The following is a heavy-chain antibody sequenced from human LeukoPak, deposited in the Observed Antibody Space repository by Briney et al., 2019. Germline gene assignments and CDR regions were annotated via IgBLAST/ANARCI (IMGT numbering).Heavy chain of an antibody. J-gene: IGHJ6*02. CDR3: ARTGYSSGTDYGMDV. Sequence: ASVKVSCKASGYTFTGYYMHWVRQAPGQGLEWMGWINPNSGGTNYAQRFQGWFTMTRDTSISTAYMELSRQRSDDTAVYYCARTGYSSGTDYGMDVWGQGTTVTVSS. CDR2: INPNSGGT. V-gene: IGHV1-2*04. CDR1: GYTFTGYY. D-gene: IGHD6-25*01.